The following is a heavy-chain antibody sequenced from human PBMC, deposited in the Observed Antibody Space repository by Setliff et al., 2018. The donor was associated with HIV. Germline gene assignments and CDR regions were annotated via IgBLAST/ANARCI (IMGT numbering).Heavy chain of an antibody. CDR3: ARSSGSGSYCFRYGVDV. Sequence: PSETLSLTCTISGDSVSNGGFFWNWIRQPPGKGLEWIGSIYYSGSTNYNPSLQSRVTISVDSSKNQFSLILRSVTAADTAMYYCARSSGSGSYCFRYGVDVWGQGTTVTVSS. V-gene: IGHV4-39*07. CDR1: GDSVSNGGFF. D-gene: IGHD3-10*01. CDR2: IYYSGST. J-gene: IGHJ6*02.